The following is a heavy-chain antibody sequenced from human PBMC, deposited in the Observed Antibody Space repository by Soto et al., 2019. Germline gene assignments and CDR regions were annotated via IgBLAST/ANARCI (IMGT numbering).Heavy chain of an antibody. CDR2: IYYSGST. CDR1: GGSISSYY. D-gene: IGHD6-13*01. J-gene: IGHJ4*02. Sequence: SEPLSPTCTVSGGSISSYYWSWIRQPPGKGMEWIGYIYYSGSTNYNPSLKSRVTISVDTSKNQFSLKLSSVTAADTAVYYCARTYSSSWEPMTYYFDYWGQGTLVTVSS. CDR3: ARTYSSSWEPMTYYFDY. V-gene: IGHV4-59*01.